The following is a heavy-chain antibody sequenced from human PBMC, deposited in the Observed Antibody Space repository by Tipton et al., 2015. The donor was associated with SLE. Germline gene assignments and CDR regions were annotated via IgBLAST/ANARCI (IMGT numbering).Heavy chain of an antibody. D-gene: IGHD1-26*01. CDR3: ARGGTDGARFFDY. J-gene: IGHJ4*02. CDR2: IYPGDSDT. V-gene: IGHV5-51*03. CDR1: GYSFSNYW. Sequence: QLVQSGAEVKKPGESLKISCKGSGYSFSNYWIGWVRQMPGEGLEWMGIIYPGDSDTKYSASFQGQVTISADKSINTAYLQWSSLKASDAAMYYCARGGTDGARFFDYWGLGTLVTVSS.